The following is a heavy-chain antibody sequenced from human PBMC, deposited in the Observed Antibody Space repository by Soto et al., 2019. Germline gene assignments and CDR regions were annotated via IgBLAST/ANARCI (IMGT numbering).Heavy chain of an antibody. CDR1: GDSVSSNSSA. CDR2: TYYRSKWYN. D-gene: IGHD1-26*01. Sequence: PSETLSLTCAIFGDSVSSNSSAWNWIRQSPSRGLEWLGRTYYRSKWYNDYAVSVKSRITINPDTSKNQFSLQLNSVTPEDTAVYYCARWGFVAANPHYYYGMDVWGQGTTVTVSS. J-gene: IGHJ6*02. V-gene: IGHV6-1*01. CDR3: ARWGFVAANPHYYYGMDV.